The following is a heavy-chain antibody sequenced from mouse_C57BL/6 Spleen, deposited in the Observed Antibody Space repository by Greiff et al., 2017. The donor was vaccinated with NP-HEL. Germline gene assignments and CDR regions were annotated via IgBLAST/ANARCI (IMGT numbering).Heavy chain of an antibody. V-gene: IGHV1-82*01. CDR1: GYAFSSSW. Sequence: VQLQQSGPELVKPGASVKISCKASGYAFSSSWMNWVKQRPGKGLEWIGRIYPGDGDTNYNGKFKGKATLTADKSSSTAYMQLSSLTSEDSAVYFCARADGGYWGQGTTLTVSS. CDR2: IYPGDGDT. CDR3: ARADGGY. J-gene: IGHJ2*01.